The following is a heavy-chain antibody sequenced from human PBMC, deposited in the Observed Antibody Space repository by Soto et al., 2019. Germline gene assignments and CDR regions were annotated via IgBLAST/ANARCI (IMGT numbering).Heavy chain of an antibody. CDR3: ASQPLPSLYYYYGMDV. Sequence: PSETLSLTCTVSGGSISSSSYYWGWIRQPPGKGLEWIGSIYYSGSTYYNPSLKSRVTISVDTSKNQFSLKLSSVTAADTAVYYCASQPLPSLYYYYGMDVWGKGTTVT. CDR1: GGSISSSSYY. V-gene: IGHV4-39*01. CDR2: IYYSGST. J-gene: IGHJ6*04.